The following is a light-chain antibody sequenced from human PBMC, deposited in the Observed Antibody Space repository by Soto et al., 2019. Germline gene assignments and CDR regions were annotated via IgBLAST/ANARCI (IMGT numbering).Light chain of an antibody. CDR1: QSISSF. Sequence: DIQMTQSPSSLSASVGDRVIITCRASQSISSFLNWYQQKPGKAPKFLIYGASTLQSGVPSRFSGSVSGTDFTLTISSLQPEDFATYYCQQSYSMPWTFGQGTKVEIK. V-gene: IGKV1-39*01. CDR3: QQSYSMPWT. J-gene: IGKJ1*01. CDR2: GAS.